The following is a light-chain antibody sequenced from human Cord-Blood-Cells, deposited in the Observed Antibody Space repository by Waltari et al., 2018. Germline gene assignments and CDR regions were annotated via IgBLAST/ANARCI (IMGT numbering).Light chain of an antibody. CDR3: CSYAGSYTVV. J-gene: IGLJ2*01. CDR1: SSDVGGFHY. CDR2: DVS. V-gene: IGLV2-11*01. Sequence: SALTQPRSVSGPPGQSVTISCPGTSSDVGGFHYVSWYQQHPGKAPKLMIYDVSKRPSGVPDRFSGSKSGNTASLTISGLQAEDEADYYCCSYAGSYTVVFGGGTKLTVL.